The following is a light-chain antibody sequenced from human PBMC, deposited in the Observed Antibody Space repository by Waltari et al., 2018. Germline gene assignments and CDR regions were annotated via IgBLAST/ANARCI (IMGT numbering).Light chain of an antibody. J-gene: IGLJ3*02. CDR2: EDN. CDR3: CSPDSSGNHWV. CDR1: ALPKQY. Sequence: SYELTQPPSVSVSPGQTARITCSGDALPKQYGFFYSQKSGQAPVLVIYEDNKRPSGIPGVFSGSGSGTLSTLTVSGAQVDDEADYYCCSPDSSGNHWVFGGGTKLAVL. V-gene: IGLV3-10*01.